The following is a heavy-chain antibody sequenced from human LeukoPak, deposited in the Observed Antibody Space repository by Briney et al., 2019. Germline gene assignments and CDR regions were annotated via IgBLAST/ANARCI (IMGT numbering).Heavy chain of an antibody. J-gene: IGHJ4*02. CDR1: GGSFSGYY. CDR2: IYYSGST. Sequence: SETLSLTCAVYGGSFSGYYWSWIRQPPGKGLEWIGYIYYSGSTNYNPSLKSRVTISVDTSKNQFSLKLSSVTAADTAVYYCARGTRIAAAAPFDYWGQGTLVTVSS. D-gene: IGHD6-13*01. CDR3: ARGTRIAAAAPFDY. V-gene: IGHV4-59*01.